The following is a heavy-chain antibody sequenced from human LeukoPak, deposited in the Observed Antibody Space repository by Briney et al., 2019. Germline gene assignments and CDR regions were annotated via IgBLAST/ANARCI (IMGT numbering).Heavy chain of an antibody. V-gene: IGHV3-23*01. CDR2: ISGSGGST. J-gene: IGHJ4*02. D-gene: IGHD1-26*01. CDR3: AKDFRYSGSYYSDY. CDR1: GFTFSSYA. Sequence: GGSLRLSCAASGFTFSSYAMSWVRQAPGKGLEWVSAISGSGGSTYYADSVKGRFTISRDNSKNTLYLQMNSLRAEDTAVYYCAKDFRYSGSYYSDYWGQGTLVTVSS.